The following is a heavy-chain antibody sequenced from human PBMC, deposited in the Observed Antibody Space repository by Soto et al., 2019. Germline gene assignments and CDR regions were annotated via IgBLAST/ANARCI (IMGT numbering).Heavy chain of an antibody. D-gene: IGHD1-1*01. J-gene: IGHJ4*02. CDR3: ARVFRISTPDVTTYYIAY. Sequence: SVKVSCKASGGTFTSYTISWVRQAPGQGLEWMGRIIPILGKANYAQKFQGRVTITTDKSTSTAYMELSSLRSEDTAVYYCARVFRISTPDVTTYYIAYWGQGALVTVSS. V-gene: IGHV1-69*08. CDR1: GGTFTSYT. CDR2: IIPILGKA.